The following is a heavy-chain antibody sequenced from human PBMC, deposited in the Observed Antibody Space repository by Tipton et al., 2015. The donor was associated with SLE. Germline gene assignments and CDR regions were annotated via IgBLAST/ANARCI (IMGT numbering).Heavy chain of an antibody. J-gene: IGHJ6*02. CDR3: ARDDGYSSSWSYYYYGMDV. Sequence: TLSLTCTVSGDSISGQYWSWIRQPPGKGLEWIGYIYYSGTTNYNPSLKRRVTISVDTSKNQFSLKLTSVTAADTAVYYCARDDGYSSSWSYYYYGMDVWGQGTTVTVSS. D-gene: IGHD6-13*01. CDR1: GDSISGQY. CDR2: IYYSGTT. V-gene: IGHV4-59*11.